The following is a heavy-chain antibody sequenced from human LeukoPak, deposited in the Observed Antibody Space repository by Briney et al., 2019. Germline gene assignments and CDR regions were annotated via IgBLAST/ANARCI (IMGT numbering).Heavy chain of an antibody. Sequence: GASLKISCKGSGXSFTSYWSGWVRQMPGKGLEWMGITYPGDSDTRYSPSFQGQVTISADKSISTAYLQWSSLKASDTAMYYCARVLGYCSSTSCYVGWEYYYYYGMDVWGQGTTVTVSS. CDR3: ARVLGYCSSTSCYVGWEYYYYYGMDV. CDR1: GXSFTSYW. V-gene: IGHV5-51*01. J-gene: IGHJ6*02. D-gene: IGHD2-2*01. CDR2: TYPGDSDT.